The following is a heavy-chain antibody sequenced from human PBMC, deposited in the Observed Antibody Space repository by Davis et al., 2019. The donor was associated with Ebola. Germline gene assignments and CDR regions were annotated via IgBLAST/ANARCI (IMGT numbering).Heavy chain of an antibody. J-gene: IGHJ1*01. CDR3: ATDELRSD. CDR1: GYTFTSYA. D-gene: IGHD4-23*01. V-gene: IGHV7-4-1*02. Sequence: ASVKVSCKASGYTFTSYAMSWVRQAPGQGLEWMGWINTDTGNPTYAQAFLGRFVFSLDTSVTTAYLQISSLKADDTAVYYCATDELRSDWGQGTLVTVSS. CDR2: INTDTGNP.